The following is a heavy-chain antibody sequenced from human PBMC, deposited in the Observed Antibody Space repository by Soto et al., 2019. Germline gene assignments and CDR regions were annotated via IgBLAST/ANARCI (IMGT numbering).Heavy chain of an antibody. Sequence: GGSLRLSCAASGFTFSSYAMSWVRQAPGKGLEWVSAISGSGGSTYYADYVKGRFTISRDNSKNTLYLQMNSLRAEDTAVFYFAKDLANYDILTGYYPFDYWGQGTLVTVSS. CDR3: AKDLANYDILTGYYPFDY. D-gene: IGHD3-9*01. V-gene: IGHV3-23*01. CDR2: ISGSGGST. CDR1: GFTFSSYA. J-gene: IGHJ4*02.